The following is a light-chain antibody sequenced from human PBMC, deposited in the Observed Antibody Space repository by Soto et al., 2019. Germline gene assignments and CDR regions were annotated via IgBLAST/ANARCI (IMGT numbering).Light chain of an antibody. J-gene: IGKJ2*01. Sequence: EIVMTQSPATLSVSPGERATLSCRASQSVSSNLAWYQQKPGQAPRLLICGASTRATGIPARFSGSGSGTEFTLTISSLQSEDFAVYYRQQYNNWPPYTFGQGTKLEIK. CDR3: QQYNNWPPYT. V-gene: IGKV3-15*01. CDR1: QSVSSN. CDR2: GAS.